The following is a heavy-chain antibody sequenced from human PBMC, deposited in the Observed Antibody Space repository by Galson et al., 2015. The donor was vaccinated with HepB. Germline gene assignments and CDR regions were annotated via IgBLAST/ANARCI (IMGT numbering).Heavy chain of an antibody. CDR2: INPSGGST. J-gene: IGHJ4*02. CDR1: GYTFTSYY. V-gene: IGHV1-46*01. D-gene: IGHD6-13*01. CDR3: ARDPENIAAAGPGSADY. Sequence: SVKVSCKASGYTFTSYYMHWVRQAPGQGLEWMGIINPSGGSTSYAQKFQGRVTMTRDTSTSTVYMELSSLRSEDTAVYYCARDPENIAAAGPGSADYWGQGTLVTVSS.